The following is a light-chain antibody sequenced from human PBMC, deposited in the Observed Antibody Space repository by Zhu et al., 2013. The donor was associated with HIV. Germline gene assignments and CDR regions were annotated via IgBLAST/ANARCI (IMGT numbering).Light chain of an antibody. Sequence: DIQMTQSPSSVSASVGDRVSFTCRASQGISTRLAWYQQKPGEAPNLLIYGASKLQSGVPSRFSGSGSGTEFTLTISSLQPEDFATYYCLQHNSYPWTFGQGTKVEIK. CDR3: LQHNSYPWT. J-gene: IGKJ1*01. V-gene: IGKV1-17*03. CDR2: GAS. CDR1: QGISTR.